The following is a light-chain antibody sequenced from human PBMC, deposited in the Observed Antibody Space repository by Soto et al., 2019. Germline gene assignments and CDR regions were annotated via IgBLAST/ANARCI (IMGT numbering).Light chain of an antibody. CDR2: DAS. J-gene: IGKJ2*01. CDR1: QSISIW. V-gene: IGKV1-5*01. Sequence: DIQMTQSPSTLSASVGDRVTITCRASQSISIWLAWYQQKPGKVPKLLIYDASSLQSGVPSRFSGSGSGTDFTLTISGLQAEDFATYYCQQSYSAPVTFGQGTKLEIK. CDR3: QQSYSAPVT.